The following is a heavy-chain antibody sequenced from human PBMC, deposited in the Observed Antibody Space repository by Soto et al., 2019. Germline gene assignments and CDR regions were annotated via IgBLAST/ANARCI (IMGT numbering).Heavy chain of an antibody. CDR3: ARDTGDGTFDF. Sequence: QVHLVQSGAEVRKPGASVKVSCKASGYTFSSYAMHWVRQAPGQRLEWMGWINAGYGNTKSSQKFQDRVTISRDTSASTAHMELTSLRSEDTAVYYCARDTGDGTFDFLGQGTLVTVSS. V-gene: IGHV1-3*01. CDR2: INAGYGNT. CDR1: GYTFSSYA. D-gene: IGHD7-27*01. J-gene: IGHJ4*02.